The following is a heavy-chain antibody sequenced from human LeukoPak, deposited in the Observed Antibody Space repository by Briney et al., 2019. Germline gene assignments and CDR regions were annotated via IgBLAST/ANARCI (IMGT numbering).Heavy chain of an antibody. Sequence: SETLSLTCTVSGGSISSYYWSWIRQPPGKGLEWIGYIYYSGSTNYNPSLKSRVTISVDTSKNQFSLKLSSVTAADTAVYYCARSAYSYGPSRWFGPWGQGTLVTVSS. CDR3: ARSAYSYGPSRWFGP. CDR2: IYYSGST. J-gene: IGHJ5*02. V-gene: IGHV4-59*01. CDR1: GGSISSYY. D-gene: IGHD5-18*01.